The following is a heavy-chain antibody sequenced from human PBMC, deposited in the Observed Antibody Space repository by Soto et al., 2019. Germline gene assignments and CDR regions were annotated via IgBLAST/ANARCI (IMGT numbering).Heavy chain of an antibody. D-gene: IGHD6-13*01. V-gene: IGHV4-59*08. CDR2: IYYSGST. J-gene: IGHJ6*03. CDR3: ARRSEQQQLALGGKDYYYYYYMDV. Sequence: SETLSLTCTASGGSISSYYWSWIQQPPGKGLEWIGYIYYSGSTNYNPSLKSRVTISVDTSKNQFSLKLSSVTAADTAVYYCARRSEQQQLALGGKDYYYYYYMDVWGKGTTVTVSS. CDR1: GGSISSYY.